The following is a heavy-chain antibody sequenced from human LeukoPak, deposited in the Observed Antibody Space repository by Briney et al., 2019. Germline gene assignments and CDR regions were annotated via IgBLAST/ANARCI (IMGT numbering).Heavy chain of an antibody. V-gene: IGHV3-43*02. D-gene: IGHD6-6*01. CDR2: ISGDGGST. CDR3: ANLYSSSSVDY. Sequence: QAGGSLRLSCAASGFTFDDYAMHWVRHAPGKGLEWVSLISGDGGSTYYADSVKGRFTISRDNSKNSLYLQMNSLRTEDTALYYCANLYSSSSVDYWGQGTLVTVSS. J-gene: IGHJ4*02. CDR1: GFTFDDYA.